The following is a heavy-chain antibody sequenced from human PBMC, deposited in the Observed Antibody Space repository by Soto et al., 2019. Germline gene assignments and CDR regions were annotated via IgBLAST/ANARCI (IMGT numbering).Heavy chain of an antibody. CDR2: IIPIFGTA. CDR3: ASRFDWPETRFDP. V-gene: IGHV1-69*12. J-gene: IGHJ5*02. Sequence: QVQLVQSGAEVKKPGSSVKVSCKASGGTFSSYAISWVRQAPGQGLEWMGGIIPIFGTANYAQKFQGRVTITAEESTSTASRELSNLRTEDTAVYYCASRFDWPETRFDPRGQGTLVTDSS. D-gene: IGHD3-9*01. CDR1: GGTFSSYA.